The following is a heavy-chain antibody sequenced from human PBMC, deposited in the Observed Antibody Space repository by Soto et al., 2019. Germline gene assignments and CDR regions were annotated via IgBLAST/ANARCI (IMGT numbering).Heavy chain of an antibody. CDR3: AREIGMTTVTTISYFDY. D-gene: IGHD4-17*01. J-gene: IGHJ4*02. V-gene: IGHV1-2*04. CDR1: GYTFTGYY. CDR2: INPNSGGT. Sequence: ASVKVSCKASGYTFTGYYMHWVRQAPGQGLEWMGWINPNSGGTNYAQKFQGWVTMTRDTSISTAYMELSRLRSDDTAVYYCAREIGMTTVTTISYFDYWGQGTLVTVSS.